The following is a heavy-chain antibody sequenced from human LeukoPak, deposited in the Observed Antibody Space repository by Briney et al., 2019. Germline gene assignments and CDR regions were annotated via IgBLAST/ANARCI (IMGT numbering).Heavy chain of an antibody. V-gene: IGHV4-59*08. CDR2: IYYSGST. CDR1: GDSISGYY. D-gene: IGHD3-10*01. Sequence: SETLSLTCTVSGDSISGYYWSWLRQPPGKGLEWIGYIYYSGSTNYNPSLKSRVTISVDTSKNQFSLKLSSVTAADTAVYYCARQLWFGELLPNWFDPWGQGTLVTVSS. J-gene: IGHJ5*02. CDR3: ARQLWFGELLPNWFDP.